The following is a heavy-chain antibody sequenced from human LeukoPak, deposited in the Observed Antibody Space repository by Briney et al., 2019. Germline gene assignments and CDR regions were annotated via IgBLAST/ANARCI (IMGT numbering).Heavy chain of an antibody. Sequence: PGGSLRLSCAASGFTFSSYAMHWVRQAPGKGLEWVAVISYDGSNKYYADSVKGRFTISRDNSKNTLYLQMNSLRAEDTAVYYCARGFIVGDTDYWGQGTLVTVSS. CDR2: ISYDGSNK. CDR1: GFTFSSYA. J-gene: IGHJ4*02. V-gene: IGHV3-30-3*01. CDR3: ARGFIVGDTDY. D-gene: IGHD1-26*01.